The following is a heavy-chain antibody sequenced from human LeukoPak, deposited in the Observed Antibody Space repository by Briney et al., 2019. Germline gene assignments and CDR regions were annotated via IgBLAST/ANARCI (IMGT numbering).Heavy chain of an antibody. CDR1: TGSISSSSYY. CDR3: AREVNYGDYGDNAFDI. Sequence: PSETLSLTCTVSTGSISSSSYYWVWFRQPPGKGLEWIGSIYYSGDTYYTPSLKSRVTISLDTSNNQFSLRLSSVTAADTAVYYCAREVNYGDYGDNAFDIWGQGTMVTVSS. J-gene: IGHJ3*02. D-gene: IGHD4-17*01. CDR2: IYYSGDT. V-gene: IGHV4-39*07.